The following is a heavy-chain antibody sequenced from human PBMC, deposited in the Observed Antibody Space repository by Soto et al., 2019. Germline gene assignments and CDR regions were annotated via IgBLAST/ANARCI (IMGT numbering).Heavy chain of an antibody. J-gene: IGHJ4*02. CDR1: GGSISTYY. V-gene: IGHV4-39*01. Sequence: PSETLSLTCTVSGGSISTYYLGWIRQPPGKGLEWIGSMFYSGSTNYNPSLKSRATISLDTSKNQFSLKMSSVTAADTAVYYCARHVRLLTGSAAPLDYWGQGTLVTVSS. CDR3: ARHVRLLTGSAAPLDY. D-gene: IGHD3-9*01. CDR2: MFYSGST.